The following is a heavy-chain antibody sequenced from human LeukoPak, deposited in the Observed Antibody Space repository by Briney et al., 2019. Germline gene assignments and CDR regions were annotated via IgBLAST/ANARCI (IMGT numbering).Heavy chain of an antibody. V-gene: IGHV3-66*01. Sequence: GGSLRLSCAASGFTVSSNYMSWVRQAPGKGLEWVSVLYSGGSTYYADSVKGRFTISRDNSKNTLYLQMNSLRAEDTAVFYCAGARPLGGTYYFGYWGQGTLVTVSS. CDR3: AGARPLGGTYYFGY. CDR1: GFTVSSNY. CDR2: LYSGGST. D-gene: IGHD1-26*01. J-gene: IGHJ4*02.